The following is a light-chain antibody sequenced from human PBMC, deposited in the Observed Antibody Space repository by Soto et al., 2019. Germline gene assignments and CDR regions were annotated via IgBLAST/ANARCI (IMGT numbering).Light chain of an antibody. V-gene: IGLV2-11*01. CDR2: DVT. Sequence: QSVLTQPRSVSGSPGQSVTISCTGTITDVGKYNYVSWYQQHPGKAPKLLMYDVTQRPSGVPDRFSCSKSGDTASLTISGLQAEDEADYYCCSYAGSYTYVFGTRTIVTVL. CDR1: ITDVGKYNY. J-gene: IGLJ1*01. CDR3: CSYAGSYTYV.